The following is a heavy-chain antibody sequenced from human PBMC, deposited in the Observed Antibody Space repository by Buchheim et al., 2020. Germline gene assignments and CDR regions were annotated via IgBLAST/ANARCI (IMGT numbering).Heavy chain of an antibody. J-gene: IGHJ4*02. CDR2: INRRGST. Sequence: QVQLQESGPGLVKPSQTLSLTCTVSGGSISSGDFYWSWIRQPPGKGLEWIGYINRRGSTSSNPSLKSRVTISVDTSKTQFSLRLSSVTAADTAVYYCARHSYDSSGYYPDYWGQGTL. D-gene: IGHD3-22*01. V-gene: IGHV4-30-4*01. CDR3: ARHSYDSSGYYPDY. CDR1: GGSISSGDFY.